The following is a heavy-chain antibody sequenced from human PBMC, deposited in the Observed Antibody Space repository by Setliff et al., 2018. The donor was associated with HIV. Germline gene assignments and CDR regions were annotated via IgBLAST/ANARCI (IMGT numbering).Heavy chain of an antibody. Sequence: SETLSLTCTVSGVSISSSNLYWGWIRQSPGKGMEWIGSINYSGSTYYNPPLTSRVTVSVDTSKNQFSLKVRSVTVADTAVYYCATHFDSSSWYSFDYWGQGTLGTAPQ. CDR1: GVSISSSNLY. V-gene: IGHV4-39*07. CDR2: INYSGST. J-gene: IGHJ4*02. D-gene: IGHD6-13*01. CDR3: ATHFDSSSWYSFDY.